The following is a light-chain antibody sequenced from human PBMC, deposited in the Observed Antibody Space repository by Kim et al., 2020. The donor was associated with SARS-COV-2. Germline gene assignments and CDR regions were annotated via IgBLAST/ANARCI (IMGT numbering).Light chain of an antibody. CDR2: GAS. CDR3: QQYNNWPLT. J-gene: IGKJ4*01. CDR1: QSVSSN. V-gene: IGKV3-15*01. Sequence: ASPGESAPLSCRASQSVSSNLAWYQQKPGQAPRLLIYGASTRATGIPARFSGSGSGTEFTLTISSLQSEDFAVYYCQQYNNWPLTFGGGTKVDIK.